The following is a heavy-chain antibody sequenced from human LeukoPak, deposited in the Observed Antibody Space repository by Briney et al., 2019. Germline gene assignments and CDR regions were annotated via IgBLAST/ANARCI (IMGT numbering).Heavy chain of an antibody. V-gene: IGHV1-2*02. Sequence: ASVKVSCKASGYTFTGYYMHWVRQAPGQGLEWMGWTNPNSGGTNYAQKFQGRVTMTRDTSISTAYMELSRLRSDDTAVYYCARSNTKSYYYDSSGNFDFWGQGTLVTVSS. CDR3: ARSNTKSYYYDSSGNFDF. D-gene: IGHD3-22*01. CDR1: GYTFTGYY. J-gene: IGHJ4*02. CDR2: TNPNSGGT.